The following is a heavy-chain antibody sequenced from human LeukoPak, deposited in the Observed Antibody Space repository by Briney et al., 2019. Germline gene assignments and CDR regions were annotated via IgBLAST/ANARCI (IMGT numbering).Heavy chain of an antibody. CDR1: GYSFTSYW. V-gene: IGHV5-51*01. CDR2: IYPGDSDT. CDR3: ARLALEMATITSLDY. Sequence: GESLKISCKGSGYSFTSYWIGWVRQMPGKGLEWMGIIYPGDSDTRYSPSFQGQVTISADKSTSTAYLQWSSLKASDTAMYYCARLALEMATITSLDYWGQGTLVTVSS. J-gene: IGHJ4*02. D-gene: IGHD5-24*01.